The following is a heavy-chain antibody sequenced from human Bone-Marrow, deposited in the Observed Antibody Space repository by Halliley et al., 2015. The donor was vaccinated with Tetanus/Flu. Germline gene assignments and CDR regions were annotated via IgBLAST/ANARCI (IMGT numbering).Heavy chain of an antibody. V-gene: IGHV3-21*01. J-gene: IGHJ4*02. CDR2: IRSSATNI. Sequence: SLRLSCAGSGFIFSKFSLTWVRQAPGKGLEWVSSIRSSATNIYYGDSVKGRFTISGDKANNSLYLQMNNLRAEDTAVYYCARWFPGTNGLLDYWGQGTRVTVSS. CDR3: ARWFPGTNGLLDY. CDR1: GFIFSKFS. D-gene: IGHD1-1*01.